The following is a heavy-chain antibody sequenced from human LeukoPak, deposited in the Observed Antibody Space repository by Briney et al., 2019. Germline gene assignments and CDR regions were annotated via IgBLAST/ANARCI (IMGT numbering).Heavy chain of an antibody. CDR3: ARDRLTTVTTFHFDY. D-gene: IGHD4-17*01. J-gene: IGHJ4*02. CDR1: GFTFSTYA. V-gene: IGHV3-33*01. Sequence: GRSLSLSCAASGFTFSTYAMHWVRQAPGKGLEWVAVIWYDRTNKYYADSVKGRFTISRDNSKNTLYLQMSSLRAEDTAVYYCARDRLTTVTTFHFDYWGLGTLVTVSS. CDR2: IWYDRTNK.